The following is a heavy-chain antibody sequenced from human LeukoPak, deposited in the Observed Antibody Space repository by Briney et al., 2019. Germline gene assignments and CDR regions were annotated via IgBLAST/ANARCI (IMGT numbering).Heavy chain of an antibody. CDR2: IYYSGST. V-gene: IGHV4-59*08. J-gene: IGHJ4*02. CDR1: GGSISSYY. D-gene: IGHD6-19*01. Sequence: SETLSLTCTVSGGSISSYYWSWIRQPPGKGLEWIGYIYYSGSTNYNPSLKSRVTISVDTSKNQFSLKLSSVTAADTAVYYCARLSAVAGGDYWGQGTLVTVSS. CDR3: ARLSAVAGGDY.